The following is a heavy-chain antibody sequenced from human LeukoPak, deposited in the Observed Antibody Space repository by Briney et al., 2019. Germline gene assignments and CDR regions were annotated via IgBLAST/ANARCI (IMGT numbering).Heavy chain of an antibody. CDR1: GGYISSYY. CDR2: IYYSGST. D-gene: IGHD1-1*01. J-gene: IGHJ4*02. CDR3: ARVANSGLDY. Sequence: SETLSLTCTVSGGYISSYYWSWIRQPPGKGLEWIGYIYYSGSTKYSPSLKSRVTISVDTSNNQFSLKLNSVTAADTAVYYCARVANSGLDYWGQGTLVTVSS. V-gene: IGHV4-59*13.